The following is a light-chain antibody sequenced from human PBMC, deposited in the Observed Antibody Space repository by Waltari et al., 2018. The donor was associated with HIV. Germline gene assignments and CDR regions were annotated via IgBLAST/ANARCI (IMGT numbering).Light chain of an antibody. CDR1: SNDIGRYEY. J-gene: IGLJ2*01. CDR3: GAYTGSGNLGL. Sequence: QSALTQHASASGSPGQSITISCTGTSNDIGRYEYVSWYQQHPGKAPKLIIYNVNRRPTGVSDRFSGSKSGTTASLTISGLQPEDDADYYCGAYTGSGNLGLFGGVTKLTVL. CDR2: NVN. V-gene: IGLV2-14*03.